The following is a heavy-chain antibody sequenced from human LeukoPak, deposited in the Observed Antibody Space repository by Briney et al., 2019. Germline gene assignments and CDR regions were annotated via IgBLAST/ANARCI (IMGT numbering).Heavy chain of an antibody. Sequence: ASVNVSCKASRGTFSSYAIRRVRQAPGQGLEWMGGIIPFFGTANYAQKFQGRVTISADETTSTAYMELSSLRSEDTAVYYCASPNALLGFDYWGQGTLVTVSS. CDR3: ASPNALLGFDY. CDR1: RGTFSSYA. J-gene: IGHJ4*02. CDR2: IIPFFGTA. V-gene: IGHV1-69*01. D-gene: IGHD2-8*01.